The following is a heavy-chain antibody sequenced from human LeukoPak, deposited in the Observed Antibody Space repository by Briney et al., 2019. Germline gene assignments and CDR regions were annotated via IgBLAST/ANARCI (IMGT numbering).Heavy chain of an antibody. J-gene: IGHJ4*02. CDR3: AKDLSGRKGPFDY. V-gene: IGHV3-30*18. Sequence: GGSLKLSCAASAFTFSSSWMSWVRQAPGKGLEWVSVISSDGSNAYYADSVKGRFTMSRDNSKNTLFVQMNSLRAEDTAVYYCAKDLSGRKGPFDYWGQGTLVTVSS. CDR1: AFTFSSSW. CDR2: ISSDGSNA. D-gene: IGHD3-10*01.